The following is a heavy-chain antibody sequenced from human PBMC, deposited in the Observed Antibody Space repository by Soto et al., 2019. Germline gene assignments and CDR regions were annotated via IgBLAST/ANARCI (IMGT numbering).Heavy chain of an antibody. V-gene: IGHV3-7*03. CDR3: AKDRGGFAGGWEYFDY. D-gene: IGHD6-19*01. CDR1: GFNVMRYW. Sequence: GGSLRLSCAVSGFNVMRYWMSWVRQAPGKGLEWVASIKEDGCEIYYLHSVRGRFSISRDSAGNALHLTMNALSAEDTAFYYCAKDRGGFAGGWEYFDYWGQGALVTVSS. J-gene: IGHJ4*02. CDR2: IKEDGCEI.